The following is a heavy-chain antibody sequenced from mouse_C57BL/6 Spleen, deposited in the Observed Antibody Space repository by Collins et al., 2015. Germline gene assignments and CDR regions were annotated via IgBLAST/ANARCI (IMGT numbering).Heavy chain of an antibody. J-gene: IGHJ3*01. D-gene: IGHD1-1*01. V-gene: IGHV1-52*01. Sequence: QVQLQQPGAELVRPGSSVKMSCKASGYTFTSYWMHWVKQRPIQGLEWIGNIDPSDSETHYNQKFKDKATLTVDKSSSTAYMQLSSPTSEDSAVYHCARGAYYGSSGQFAYWGQGTLVTVSA. CDR2: IDPSDSET. CDR1: GYTFTSYW. CDR3: ARGAYYGSSGQFAY.